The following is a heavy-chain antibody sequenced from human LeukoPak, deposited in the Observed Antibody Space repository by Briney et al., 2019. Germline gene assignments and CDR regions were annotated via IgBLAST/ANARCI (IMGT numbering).Heavy chain of an antibody. CDR2: INHSGST. V-gene: IGHV4-39*07. CDR3: ARKPRGAGIVKAPHKWFDP. J-gene: IGHJ5*02. D-gene: IGHD6-19*01. CDR1: GGSISSSTYY. Sequence: PSETLSLTCTVSGGSISSSTYYWGWIRQPPVKGLEWIGEINHSGSTNYNPSLKSRVTISVDTSKNQFSLKLSSVTAADTAVYYCARKPRGAGIVKAPHKWFDPWGQGTLVTVSS.